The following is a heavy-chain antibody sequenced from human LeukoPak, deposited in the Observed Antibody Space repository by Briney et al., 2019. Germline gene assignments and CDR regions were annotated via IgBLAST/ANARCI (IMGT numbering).Heavy chain of an antibody. CDR2: FDPEKSES. CDR1: GDTLSELP. V-gene: IGHV1-24*01. J-gene: IGHJ4*02. D-gene: IGHD2-15*01. CDR3: ATGNSLGYCKGGRCFNY. Sequence: ASVKVSCKVSGDTLSELPMHWVRQAPGKGLEWMGGFDPEKSESIYAQNLRGRVTMTEETSTDTAFLELSSLTSEDTAVYYCATGNSLGYCKGGRCFNYWGQGTQVIVSS.